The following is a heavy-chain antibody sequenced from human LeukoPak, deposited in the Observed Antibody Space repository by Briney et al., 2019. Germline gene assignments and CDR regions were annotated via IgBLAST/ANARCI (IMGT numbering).Heavy chain of an antibody. CDR1: GGAISSGNYY. V-gene: IGHV4-61*02. CDR2: IYTTGGTSGST. CDR3: AWGDSSGYPFDP. J-gene: IGHJ5*02. Sequence: SETLSLTCTVSGGAISSGNYYWSWIRQPAGKGLEYIGSIYTTGGTSGSTYYNPSLKSRVTISVDTSKNQFSLKLTSVTAADTAVYYCAWGDSSGYPFDPWGQGTLVTVSS. D-gene: IGHD3-22*01.